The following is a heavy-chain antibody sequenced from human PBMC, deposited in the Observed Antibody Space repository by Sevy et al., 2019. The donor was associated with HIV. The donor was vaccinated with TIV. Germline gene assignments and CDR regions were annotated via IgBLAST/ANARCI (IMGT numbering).Heavy chain of an antibody. CDR3: ALKIELLVPDY. V-gene: IGHV3-21*01. D-gene: IGHD2-21*02. CDR2: IRSSSNDI. Sequence: GGSLRLSCTASGFIFSNYNMNWVRQAPGKGLEWVSYIRSSSNDIYYADSVKGRFTISRDNAKNSLYLQMNSLRAEDTAVYYCALKIELLVPDYWGQGTLVTFSS. J-gene: IGHJ4*02. CDR1: GFIFSNYN.